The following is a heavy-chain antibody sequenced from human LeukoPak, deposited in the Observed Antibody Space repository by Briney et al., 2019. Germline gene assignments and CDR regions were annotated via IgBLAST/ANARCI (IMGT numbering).Heavy chain of an antibody. V-gene: IGHV3-23*01. CDR1: GFSFSNYA. CDR3: AKELERVGH. Sequence: GGSLRLSCAASGFSFSNYAMSWLRQAPGKGLEWVSSITGSGGSTYYADSVKGRFTISRDNSKNTLYLLVNGLRAEDTAVYYCAKELERVGHWGQGTRVTVSS. J-gene: IGHJ4*02. CDR2: ITGSGGST. D-gene: IGHD1-1*01.